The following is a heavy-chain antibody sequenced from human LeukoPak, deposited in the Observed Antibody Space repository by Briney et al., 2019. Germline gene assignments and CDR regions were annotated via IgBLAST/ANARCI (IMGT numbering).Heavy chain of an antibody. V-gene: IGHV4-39*01. J-gene: IGHJ6*02. CDR3: ARQPLETSTDFWSGYYYYYYGMDV. CDR1: GGSISSSSYY. D-gene: IGHD3-3*01. CDR2: IYYSGSA. Sequence: PSETLSLTCTVSGGSISSSSYYWGWIRQPPGKGLEWIGSIYYSGSAYYNPSLKSRVTISVDTSKNQFSLKLSSVTAADTAVYYCARQPLETSTDFWSGYYYYYYGMDVWGQGTTVTVSS.